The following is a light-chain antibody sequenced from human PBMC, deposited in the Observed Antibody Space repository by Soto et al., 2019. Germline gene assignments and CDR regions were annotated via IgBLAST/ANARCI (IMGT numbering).Light chain of an antibody. CDR1: SDDIGANNY. CDR3: TSYTSASTLV. Sequence: QSALTQPASVSGSPGQSITISCTGTSDDIGANNYVSWYQHHPGKAPKILIYEAANRPSGISHRFSGSKSGNTASLTISGLQTEDEADNFCTSYTSASTLVFGGGTKVTVL. V-gene: IGLV2-14*01. CDR2: EAA. J-gene: IGLJ2*01.